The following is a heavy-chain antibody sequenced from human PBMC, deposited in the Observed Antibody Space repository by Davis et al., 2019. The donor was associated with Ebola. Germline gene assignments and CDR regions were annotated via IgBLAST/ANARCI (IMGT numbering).Heavy chain of an antibody. CDR1: GFTFSSYA. CDR3: ARDWRGGNTS. D-gene: IGHD3-16*01. CDR2: ISGSGGST. V-gene: IGHV3-23*01. J-gene: IGHJ3*01. Sequence: PGGSLRLSCAASGFTFSSYAMSWVRQAPGKGLEWVSAISGSGGSTYYADSVKGRFTISRDNAKNSLYLQMNSLRDEDTAVYYCARDWRGGNTSWGQGTMVTVSS.